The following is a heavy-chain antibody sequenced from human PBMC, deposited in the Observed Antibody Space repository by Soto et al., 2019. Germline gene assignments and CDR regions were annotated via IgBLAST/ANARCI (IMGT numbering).Heavy chain of an antibody. Sequence: GGSLRLSCAASGFTFSSYAMSWVRQAPGKGLEWVSAISGSGGSTYYADSVKGRFTISRDNSKNTLYLQMNSLRAEDTAVYYCAKDRGVNYGDYLMLERIIYWGQGTLVTISS. CDR3: AKDRGVNYGDYLMLERIIY. CDR1: GFTFSSYA. V-gene: IGHV3-23*01. D-gene: IGHD4-17*01. J-gene: IGHJ4*02. CDR2: ISGSGGST.